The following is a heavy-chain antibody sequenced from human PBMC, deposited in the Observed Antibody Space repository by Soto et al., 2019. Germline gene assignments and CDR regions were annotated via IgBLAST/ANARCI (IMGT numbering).Heavy chain of an antibody. J-gene: IGHJ4*02. D-gene: IGHD5-12*01. Sequence: GGSLRLSCSASGFTFSSYAMHWVRQAPGKGLEYVSGVRGNGDPPFYADSVKGRFTISRDKSKNTLYLQMSGLSADDTAVYYCVKSRGGNNFDFFDWGQGALVTVSS. CDR3: VKSRGGNNFDFFD. CDR2: VRGNGDPP. CDR1: GFTFSSYA. V-gene: IGHV3-64D*06.